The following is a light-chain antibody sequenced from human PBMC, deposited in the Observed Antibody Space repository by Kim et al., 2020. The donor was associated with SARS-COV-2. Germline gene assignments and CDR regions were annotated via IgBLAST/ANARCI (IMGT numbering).Light chain of an antibody. Sequence: SSELTQPPSVSVSPGQTASITCSGDKLGDRYACWYQQKPGQSPVLVIYQDSKRPSGIPERFSGSNSGNTATLSISGTQTMDEADYGLQPRDRTTRVFGEGPQLTVL. J-gene: IGLJ3*02. V-gene: IGLV3-1*01. CDR2: QDS. CDR1: KLGDRY. CDR3: QPRDRTTRV.